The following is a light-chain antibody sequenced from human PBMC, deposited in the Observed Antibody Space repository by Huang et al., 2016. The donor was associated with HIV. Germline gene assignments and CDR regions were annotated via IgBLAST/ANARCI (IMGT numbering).Light chain of an antibody. V-gene: IGKV3-15*01. J-gene: IGKJ4*01. CDR2: GAS. CDR3: QQYDKWPLP. CDR1: QSVSNN. Sequence: EIVMTQSPATLSVSPGERATLSCRASQSVSNNLAGYQQKPGKAPRLLIYGASTRATGIPARFSGSGSGTEFTLTISSLQSEDFAVYYCQQYDKWPLPFGGGTKVEIK.